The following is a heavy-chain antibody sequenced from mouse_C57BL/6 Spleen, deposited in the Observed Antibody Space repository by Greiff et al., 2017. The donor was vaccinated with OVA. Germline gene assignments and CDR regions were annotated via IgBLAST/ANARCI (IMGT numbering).Heavy chain of an antibody. D-gene: IGHD3-2*02. CDR1: GYTFTSYW. J-gene: IGHJ3*01. V-gene: IGHV1-69*01. CDR2: IDPSDSYT. Sequence: QVQLQQPGAELVLPGASVKLSCKASGYTFTSYWLHWVKQRPGQGLEWIGEIDPSDSYTNYNQKFKGKSTLTVYKSSSTAYMQLSSLTSEDSAVYYCAQARFAYWGQGTLVTVSA. CDR3: AQARFAY.